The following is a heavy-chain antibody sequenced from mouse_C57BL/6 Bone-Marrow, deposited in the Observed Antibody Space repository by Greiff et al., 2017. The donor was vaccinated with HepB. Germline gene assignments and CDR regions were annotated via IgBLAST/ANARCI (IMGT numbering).Heavy chain of an antibody. J-gene: IGHJ4*01. CDR2: INYDGSST. CDR3: AREGAQVYAMDY. V-gene: IGHV5-16*01. Sequence: EVKVVESEGGLVQPGSSMKLSCTASGFTFSDYYMAWVRQVPEKGLEWVANINYDGSSTYYLDSLKSRFIISRDNAKNILYLQMSSLKSEDTATYYCAREGAQVYAMDYWGQGTSVTVSS. D-gene: IGHD3-2*02. CDR1: GFTFSDYY.